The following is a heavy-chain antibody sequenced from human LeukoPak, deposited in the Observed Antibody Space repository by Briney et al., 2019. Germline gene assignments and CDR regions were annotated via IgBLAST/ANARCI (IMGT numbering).Heavy chain of an antibody. D-gene: IGHD3-3*01. CDR1: GGSISSSSYY. CDR2: IYYSGST. V-gene: IGHV4-39*01. Sequence: SETLSLTCTVSGGSISSSSYYWGWIRQPPGKGLEWIGSIYYSGSTYYNPSLKSRVTISVDTSKNQFSLKLSSVTAADTAVYYCASRAYYDFWSGYRDDAFDIWGQGTMVTVSS. CDR3: ASRAYYDFWSGYRDDAFDI. J-gene: IGHJ3*02.